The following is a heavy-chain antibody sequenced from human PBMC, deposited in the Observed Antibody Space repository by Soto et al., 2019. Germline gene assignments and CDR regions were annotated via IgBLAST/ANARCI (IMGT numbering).Heavy chain of an antibody. CDR1: GGSFSGYY. D-gene: IGHD5-12*01. CDR3: ARVDIVATISY. V-gene: IGHV4-34*01. Sequence: QVQLQQWGAGLLKPSETLSLTCAVYGGSFSGYYWSWIRQPPGKGLEWIGEINHSGSTNYNPSLKSRVTTSVDTSKNQFSLKLSSVTAADTAVYYCARVDIVATISYWGQGTLVTVSS. CDR2: INHSGST. J-gene: IGHJ4*02.